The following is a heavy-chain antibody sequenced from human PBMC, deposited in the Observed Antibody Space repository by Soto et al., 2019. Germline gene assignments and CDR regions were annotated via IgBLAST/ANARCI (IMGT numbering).Heavy chain of an antibody. J-gene: IGHJ4*02. CDR3: AKGNRYNSGARDY. CDR2: IWYDGGNK. V-gene: IGHV3-33*03. Sequence: GGSLRLSCAASGFTFSNYGMHWVRQAPGKGLDWVTVIWYDGGNKYYADSVKGRFTISRDNSKNTLYLQMNSLRAEDTAVYYSAKGNRYNSGARDYGGQGTLVTVSS. CDR1: GFTFSNYG. D-gene: IGHD5-18*01.